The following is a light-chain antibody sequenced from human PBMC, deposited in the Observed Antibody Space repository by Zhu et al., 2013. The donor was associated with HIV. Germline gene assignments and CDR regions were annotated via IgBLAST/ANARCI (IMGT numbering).Light chain of an antibody. CDR3: QHYTKSPPWT. J-gene: IGKJ1*01. CDR1: QSVGVN. Sequence: EIVMTQSPATLSVSPGERVTLSCRASQSVGVNLAWYQQKPGQAPRLLIYGGSTRATGVPARFSASGSGTEFTLAISSLQSEDFAVYYCQHYTKSPPWTFGQGTKVDIK. CDR2: GGS. V-gene: IGKV3-15*01.